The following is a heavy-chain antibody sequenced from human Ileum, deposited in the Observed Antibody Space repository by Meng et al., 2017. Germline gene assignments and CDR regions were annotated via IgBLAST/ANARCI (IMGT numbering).Heavy chain of an antibody. V-gene: IGHV4-61*01. CDR3: ARGGGGGWPNWFDP. CDR2: VYNTGNT. J-gene: IGHJ5*02. D-gene: IGHD6-19*01. Sequence: GRRQESGPGLVRPSETLSLTCTVAGGSGSSANSYWSWIRQTPGKGLEWIGYVYNTGNTNSNPSLRSRLTMSVDTSNSQFSLKLTSVTAADTAVYYCARGGGGGWPNWFDPWGQGTLVTVSS. CDR1: GGSGSSANSY.